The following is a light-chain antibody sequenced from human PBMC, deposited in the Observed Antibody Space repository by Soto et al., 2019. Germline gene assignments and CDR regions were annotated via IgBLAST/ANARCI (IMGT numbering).Light chain of an antibody. V-gene: IGKV3-20*01. J-gene: IGKJ2*01. CDR1: QSITSTY. Sequence: EIVLTQSPGTLSLSPGERATLSRRASQSITSTYLAWYQQTRGQPPSLLIYAASSRADGNPARFTGSRSGTEFTLSISSLEPEDFAEYYCQHEDRPFYTFGQGTKLEIK. CDR2: AAS. CDR3: QHEDRPFYT.